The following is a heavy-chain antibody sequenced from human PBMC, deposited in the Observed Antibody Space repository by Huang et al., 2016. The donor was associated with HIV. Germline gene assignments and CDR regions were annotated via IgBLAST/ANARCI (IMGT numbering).Heavy chain of an antibody. V-gene: IGHV3-30*18. CDR2: ISYDGSSK. CDR3: TKGHYYDTNGYVAFDI. D-gene: IGHD3-22*01. J-gene: IGHJ3*02. Sequence: QVQLVESGGGVVRPGRSLRLSCAASRFTFSKFAMHWVRQAPGNVLEWMAVISYDGSSKHYADSVTGRLTISRDNSNNTLYLQMNSLTVEDTAIYYCTKGHYYDTNGYVAFDIWGQGTMVTVSS. CDR1: RFTFSKFA.